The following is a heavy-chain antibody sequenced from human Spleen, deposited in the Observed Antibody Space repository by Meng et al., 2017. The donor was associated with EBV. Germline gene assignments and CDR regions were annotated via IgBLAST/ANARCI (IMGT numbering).Heavy chain of an antibody. CDR1: GGSIRSVNW. V-gene: IGHV4-4*02. J-gene: IGHJ4*02. Sequence: QVHLQESGPGLVKPSGTLSLTCAVSGGSIRSVNWWSWVRQPPGKGLEWIADFFHSGNTNYNASLKSRVSISVDKSKNQFSLDLTSVTAADTAVYYCAAVLASTGTKWGQGTLVTVSS. CDR2: FFHSGNT. CDR3: AAVLASTGTK. D-gene: IGHD1-7*01.